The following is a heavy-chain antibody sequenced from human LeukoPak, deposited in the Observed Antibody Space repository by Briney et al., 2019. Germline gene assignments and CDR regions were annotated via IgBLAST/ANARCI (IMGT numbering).Heavy chain of an antibody. CDR3: ARDSKTVRGVMRSD. J-gene: IGHJ4*02. CDR1: GGSFSGYY. CDR2: INHSGST. D-gene: IGHD3-10*01. Sequence: PSETLSLTCAVYGGSFSGYYWSWIRQPPGKGLEWIGEINHSGSTNYNPSLKSRVTISVHTSKNQFSLKLSSVTAADTAVYYCARDSKTVRGVMRSDWGQGTLVTVSS. V-gene: IGHV4-34*01.